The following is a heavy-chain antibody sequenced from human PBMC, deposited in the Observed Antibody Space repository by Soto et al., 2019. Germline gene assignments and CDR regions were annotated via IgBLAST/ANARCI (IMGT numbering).Heavy chain of an antibody. CDR2: IWYDGSNK. J-gene: IGHJ6*03. V-gene: IGHV3-33*01. CDR1: GFTFSSYG. Sequence: GSLRLSCAASGFTFSSYGMHWVRQAPGKGLEWVAVIWYDGSNKYYADSGKGRFTISRDNSKNTLYLQMNSLRAEVTAVYYCARELVPAAMKGGEYYYYYYYMDVWGKGTTVTVSS. CDR3: ARELVPAAMKGGEYYYYYYYMDV. D-gene: IGHD2-2*01.